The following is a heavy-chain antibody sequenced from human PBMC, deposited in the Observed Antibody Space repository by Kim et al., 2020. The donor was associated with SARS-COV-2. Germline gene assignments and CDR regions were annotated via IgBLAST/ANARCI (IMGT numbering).Heavy chain of an antibody. CDR2: ISHGGAI. J-gene: IGHJ6*03. V-gene: IGHV4-39*01. CDR3: ASQYPFFYYMDV. CDR1: SDSFSSSIYY. Sequence: SETLSLTCTVSSDSFSSSIYYWGWVRQPPGKGLEWIGGISHGGAIYYNPSLKSRVTISVDTAQRQFSLNLNSVTAADPAFYYCASQYPFFYYMDVWGKGT.